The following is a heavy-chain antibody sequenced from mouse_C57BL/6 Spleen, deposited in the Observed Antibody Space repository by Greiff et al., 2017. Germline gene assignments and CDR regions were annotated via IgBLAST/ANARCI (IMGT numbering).Heavy chain of an antibody. V-gene: IGHV1-80*01. CDR2: INPGDGDT. CDR1: GYAFSSNW. J-gene: IGHJ2*01. CDR3: ARDWDFFDD. D-gene: IGHD4-1*01. Sequence: VQLQQSGAELVKPGASVKISCKASGYAFSSNWMNWVKQRPGKGLEWIGQINPGDGDTNYNGKFKGKATLTADKSSSTAYMQLSSLTSEDSAVYFCARDWDFFDDWGQGITLTVAS.